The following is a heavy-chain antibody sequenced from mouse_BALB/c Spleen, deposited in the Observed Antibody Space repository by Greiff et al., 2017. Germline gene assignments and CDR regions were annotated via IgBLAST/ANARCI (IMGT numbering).Heavy chain of an antibody. CDR3: ARRGDYDVFDY. J-gene: IGHJ2*01. CDR2: INPDSSTI. Sequence: EVKVVESGGGLVQPGGSLKLSCAASGFDFSRYWMSWVRQAPGKGLEWIGEINPDSSTINYTPSLKDKFIISRDNAKNTLYLQMSKVRSEDTALYYCARRGDYDVFDYWGQGTTLTVSS. V-gene: IGHV4-1*02. D-gene: IGHD2-4*01. CDR1: GFDFSRYW.